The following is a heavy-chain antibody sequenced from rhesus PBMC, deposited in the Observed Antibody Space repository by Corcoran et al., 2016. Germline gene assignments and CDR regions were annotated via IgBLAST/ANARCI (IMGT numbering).Heavy chain of an antibody. CDR1: GFPFRDYY. CDR2: IRHKANGGTA. V-gene: IGHV3-116*02. J-gene: IGHJ5-2*02. Sequence: EGRLEESGGGLVQLGGSLRLPFAAVGFPFRDYYMSWVRATRGKGPEWVGFIRHKANGGTAEYAASVKGRFTISRDDSKSIASLQMNSLKTEDTAVYYCARSGNSLDVWGRGVLVTVSS. CDR3: ARSGNSLDV.